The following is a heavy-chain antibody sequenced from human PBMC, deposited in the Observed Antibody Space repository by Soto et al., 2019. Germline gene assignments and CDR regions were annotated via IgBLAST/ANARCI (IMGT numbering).Heavy chain of an antibody. CDR1: GFSVGSNY. Sequence: EVHLVESGGGLIQPGGSLRLSCAASGFSVGSNYMTWVRQAPGKWLEWVSLSYSGGNTYYADSVKGRFTVSRDEFKNTLYLQMNSLRAEDTAIYYCARVYGAGSYFCDYWGQGTLVTVSS. CDR3: ARVYGAGSYFCDY. J-gene: IGHJ4*02. V-gene: IGHV3-53*01. CDR2: SYSGGNT. D-gene: IGHD3-10*01.